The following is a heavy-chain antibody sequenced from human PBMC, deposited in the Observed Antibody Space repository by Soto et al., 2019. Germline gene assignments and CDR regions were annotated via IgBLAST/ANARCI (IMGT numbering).Heavy chain of an antibody. CDR2: IYHSGST. CDR1: GGSISSSNC. CDR3: ARVYGSGSYYARVKGMDV. Sequence: NPSETLSLTCAVSGGSISSSNCWSWVRQPPGKGLEWIGEIYHSGSTNYNPSLKSRVTISVDKSKNQFSLKLSSVTAADTAVYYCARVYGSGSYYARVKGMDVWGQGTTVPVCS. D-gene: IGHD3-10*01. J-gene: IGHJ6*02. V-gene: IGHV4-4*02.